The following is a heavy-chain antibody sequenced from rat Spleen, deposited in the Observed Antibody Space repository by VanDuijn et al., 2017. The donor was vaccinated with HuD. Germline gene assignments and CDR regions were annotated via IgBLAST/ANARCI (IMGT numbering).Heavy chain of an antibody. D-gene: IGHD1-12*01. Sequence: EVQLQESGPGLVKPSQSLSLTCSVTGYFITSSYRWNWIRKFPGNKLEWMGYINSAGTTNYNPSLKSRIPITRDTSKNQFFLQVNAVTTEDTATYYCTSLSSSYSLYYFDYWGQGVMVTVSS. CDR3: TSLSSSYSLYYFDY. J-gene: IGHJ2*01. CDR1: GYFITSSYR. CDR2: INSAGTT. V-gene: IGHV3-3*01.